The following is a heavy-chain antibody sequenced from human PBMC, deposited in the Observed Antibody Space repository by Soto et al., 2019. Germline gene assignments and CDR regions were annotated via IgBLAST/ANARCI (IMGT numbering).Heavy chain of an antibody. CDR3: ARVCGTVVVVAAPDDAFDI. D-gene: IGHD2-15*01. V-gene: IGHV4-39*01. J-gene: IGHJ3*02. CDR2: IYYSGST. CDR1: GGSISSSSYY. Sequence: SETLSLTCTVSGGSISSSSYYWGWIRQPPGKGLEWIGSIYYSGSTYYNPSLKSRVTISVDTSKNQFSLKLSSVTAADTAVYYCARVCGTVVVVAAPDDAFDIWGQGTMVTVS.